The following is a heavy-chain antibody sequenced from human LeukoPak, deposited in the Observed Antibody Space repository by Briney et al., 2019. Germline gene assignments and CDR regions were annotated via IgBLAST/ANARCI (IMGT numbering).Heavy chain of an antibody. CDR2: ISWDGDSS. CDR1: GFTFDAYT. D-gene: IGHD3-16*02. CDR3: AKDRGLITFGGVIVQGAFDI. V-gene: IGHV3-43*01. Sequence: GGSLRLSCAASGFTFDAYTMHWVRHAPGKGLEWVSLISWDGDSSYYADSVKGRFTISRDNSKSSLYLQMNSLRTEDTALYYCAKDRGLITFGGVIVQGAFDIWGQGTMVTVSS. J-gene: IGHJ3*02.